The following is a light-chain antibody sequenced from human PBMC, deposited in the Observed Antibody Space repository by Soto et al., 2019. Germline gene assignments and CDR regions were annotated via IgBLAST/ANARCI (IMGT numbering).Light chain of an antibody. CDR1: SSDVGANNF. V-gene: IGLV2-14*01. CDR2: EVS. Sequence: QSVLTQPASVSGSPGQSITISCTGTSSDVGANNFVSWYQQHPGKAPKLMICEVSNRPSGVSNRFSGSKSGNTASLTISGLQAEDVADYYCNSYTNTGARVFGTGTKLTVL. J-gene: IGLJ1*01. CDR3: NSYTNTGARV.